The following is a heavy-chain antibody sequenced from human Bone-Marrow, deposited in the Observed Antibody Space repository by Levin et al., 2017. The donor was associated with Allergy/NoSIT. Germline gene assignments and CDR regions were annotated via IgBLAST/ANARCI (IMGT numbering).Heavy chain of an antibody. V-gene: IGHV3-21*06. CDR2: ISRSGEYI. Sequence: GESLKISCAASGFTLNSHSMNWIRQAPGKGLEWVASISRSGEYIYYADSVRGRFTISRDNAKNSLYLQMNSLRAEDTAVYYCARAGITLIVVITAMGLDVWGQGTTVTVSS. D-gene: IGHD3-22*01. J-gene: IGHJ6*02. CDR3: ARAGITLIVVITAMGLDV. CDR1: GFTLNSHS.